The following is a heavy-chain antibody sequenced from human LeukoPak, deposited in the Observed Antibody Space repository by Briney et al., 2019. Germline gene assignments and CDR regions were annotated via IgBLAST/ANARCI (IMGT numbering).Heavy chain of an antibody. CDR1: GGSIISTTYY. J-gene: IGHJ4*02. D-gene: IGHD3-3*01. V-gene: IGHV4-39*01. CDR3: ARHRSINSDFWSGYHLDY. CDR2: IYYSGST. Sequence: PSETLSLTCTVSGGSIISTTYYWGWIRQPPGKGLEWIGSIYYSGSTYYNPSLKSRVTISVDTSKNQFSLKLSSVTAADTAVYYCARHRSINSDFWSGYHLDYWGQGTLVTVSS.